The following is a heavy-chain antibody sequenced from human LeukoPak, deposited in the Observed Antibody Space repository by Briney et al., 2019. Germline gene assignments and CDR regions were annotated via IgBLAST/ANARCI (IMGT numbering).Heavy chain of an antibody. D-gene: IGHD6-13*01. J-gene: IGHJ4*02. V-gene: IGHV3-30-3*01. CDR2: ISYDGSNK. Sequence: PGGSLRLSCAASGFTVSSNFMTRVRQAPGKGLEWVAVISYDGSNKYYADSVKGRFTISRDNSKNTLYLQMNSLRAEDTAVYYCASSGYSSSWYSAHVDYWGQGTLVTVSS. CDR3: ASSGYSSSWYSAHVDY. CDR1: GFTVSSNF.